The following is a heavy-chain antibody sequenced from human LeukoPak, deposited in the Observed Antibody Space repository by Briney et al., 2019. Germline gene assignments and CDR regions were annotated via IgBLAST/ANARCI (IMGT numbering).Heavy chain of an antibody. J-gene: IGHJ4*02. CDR3: ARVGSGYSFDY. CDR2: IYCSGST. Sequence: SETLSLTCTVSGGSISSHYWSWIRQPPGKGLEWIGYIYCSGSTNYNPSLKSRVTISVDTSKNQFSLKLSSVTAADTAVYYCARVGSGYSFDYWGQGTLVTVSS. CDR1: GGSISSHY. V-gene: IGHV4-59*11. D-gene: IGHD3-22*01.